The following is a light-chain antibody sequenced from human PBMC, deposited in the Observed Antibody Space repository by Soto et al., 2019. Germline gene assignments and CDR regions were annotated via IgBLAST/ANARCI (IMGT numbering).Light chain of an antibody. CDR1: QSLSTYS. V-gene: IGKV3-20*01. Sequence: EIVLTQSPGTLSVSPGERATLSCRASQSLSTYSLAWYQQKPGQTPRLLIYAASTRDTDIPDRFNGSGSGTDFALTISRLEPEDFARYYCQQYEASPLTFGPGTKVNVK. J-gene: IGKJ3*01. CDR2: AAS. CDR3: QQYEASPLT.